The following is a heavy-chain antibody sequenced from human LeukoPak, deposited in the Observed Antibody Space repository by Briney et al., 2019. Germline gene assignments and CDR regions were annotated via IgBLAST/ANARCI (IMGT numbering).Heavy chain of an antibody. J-gene: IGHJ4*02. D-gene: IGHD3-22*01. CDR2: INSDGSST. CDR3: ASEFYDSSGYDSLATFDY. CDR1: GFTFSSYW. V-gene: IGHV3-74*01. Sequence: GGSLRLSCAASGFTFSSYWMHWVRQAPGKGLVWVSRINSDGSSTSYADSVKGRFTISRDNAKNSLYLQMNSLRAEDTAVYYCASEFYDSSGYDSLATFDYWGQGTLVTVSS.